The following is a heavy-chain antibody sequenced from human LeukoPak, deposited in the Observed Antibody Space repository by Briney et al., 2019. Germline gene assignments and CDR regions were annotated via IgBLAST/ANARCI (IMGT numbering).Heavy chain of an antibody. Sequence: GGSLRLSCAASAFTFSSYCMSWVRQAPGMGLEWVANINQDGTEKYYVDSVKGRFTISRDNARNSLYLQMNSLRAEDTAVYYCARGRGSGCHNNWFDPWGQGTLATVSS. J-gene: IGHJ5*02. CDR2: INQDGTEK. CDR3: ARGRGSGCHNNWFDP. V-gene: IGHV3-7*01. CDR1: AFTFSSYC. D-gene: IGHD3-10*01.